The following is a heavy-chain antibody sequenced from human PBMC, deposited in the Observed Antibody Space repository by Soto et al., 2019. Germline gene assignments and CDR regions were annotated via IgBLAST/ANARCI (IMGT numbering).Heavy chain of an antibody. V-gene: IGHV1-69*13. Sequence: VASVKVSCKASGGTFSSYAISWVRQAPGQGLEWMGGIIPIFGTANYAQKFQGRVTITADESTSTAYMELSSLRSEDTAVYYWARASRAARHFDYWGQEPWSPSPQ. CDR1: GGTFSSYA. CDR2: IIPIFGTA. D-gene: IGHD6-6*01. J-gene: IGHJ4*01. CDR3: ARASRAARHFDY.